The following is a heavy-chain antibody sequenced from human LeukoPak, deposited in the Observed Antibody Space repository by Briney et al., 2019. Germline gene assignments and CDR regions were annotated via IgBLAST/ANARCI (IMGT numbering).Heavy chain of an antibody. CDR2: IWYDGSNK. Sequence: SGGSLRLSCAESVFTFSSFVMHWVRQAPGKGLEWVAVIWYDGSNKYYADSVKGRFTISRDNSKNTLYLQMNSLRAEDTAVYYCATEGDWYTFDYWGQGTLVTVSS. V-gene: IGHV3-33*01. CDR3: ATEGDWYTFDY. CDR1: VFTFSSFV. D-gene: IGHD3/OR15-3a*01. J-gene: IGHJ4*02.